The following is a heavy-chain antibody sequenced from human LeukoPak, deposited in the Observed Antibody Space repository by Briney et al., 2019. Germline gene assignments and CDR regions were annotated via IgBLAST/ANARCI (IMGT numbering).Heavy chain of an antibody. V-gene: IGHV1-2*06. Sequence: ASVKVSCKASGYTFTGYYMHWVRQAPGQGLEWMGRINPNSGGTNYAQKFQGRVTTTRNTSISTAYMELSRLRSDDTAVYYCAHSRDIVLMVYGFDIWGQGTMVTVSS. CDR2: INPNSGGT. J-gene: IGHJ3*02. CDR3: AHSRDIVLMVYGFDI. D-gene: IGHD2-8*01. CDR1: GYTFTGYY.